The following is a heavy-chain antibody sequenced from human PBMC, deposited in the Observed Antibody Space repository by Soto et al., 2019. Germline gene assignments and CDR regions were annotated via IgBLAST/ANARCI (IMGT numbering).Heavy chain of an antibody. V-gene: IGHV4-34*01. J-gene: IGHJ4*02. D-gene: IGHD2-8*02. CDR1: GGSFSGYY. CDR3: ARDKNTGLLDY. CDR2: INHSGST. Sequence: QVQLQQWGAGLLKPSETLSLTCAVYGGSFSGYYWTWIRQPPGPGMEWIGEINHSGSTNYNPSLNSQVTITVDTSTKQFSLKPSSVTAADTAAYFCARDKNTGLLDYWGQGTLVTVSS.